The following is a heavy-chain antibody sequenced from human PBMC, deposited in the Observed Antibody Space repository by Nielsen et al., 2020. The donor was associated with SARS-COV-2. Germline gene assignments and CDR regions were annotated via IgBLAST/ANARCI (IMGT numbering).Heavy chain of an antibody. CDR1: GFTVSSNY. V-gene: IGHV3-53*01. CDR2: IYSGGST. CDR3: ARGSAPRYFQH. J-gene: IGHJ1*01. Sequence: GGSLRLSCAASGFTVSSNYMSWVRQAPGKGLEWVSVIYSGGSTYYADSVKGRFTISRDNSKNTLYLQMNSLRAEDTAVYYYARGSAPRYFQHWGQGTLVTVSS. D-gene: IGHD2-15*01.